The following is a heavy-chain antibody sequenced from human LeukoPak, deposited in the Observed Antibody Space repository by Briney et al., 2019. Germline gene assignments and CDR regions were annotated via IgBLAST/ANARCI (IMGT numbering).Heavy chain of an antibody. CDR1: GFTFDDYG. D-gene: IGHD3-10*01. J-gene: IGHJ4*02. Sequence: GGSLRLSCAASGFTFDDYGMSWVRQAPGKGLEWVSGINWSGGSTSYADSVKGRFTISRDNVKNSLYLQMNSLRAEDTALYYCAREGVSYYGSRNDYWGQGTLVTVSS. CDR3: AREGVSYYGSRNDY. V-gene: IGHV3-20*04. CDR2: INWSGGST.